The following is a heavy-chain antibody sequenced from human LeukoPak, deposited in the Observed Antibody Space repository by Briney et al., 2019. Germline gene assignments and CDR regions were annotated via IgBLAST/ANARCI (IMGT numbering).Heavy chain of an antibody. J-gene: IGHJ4*02. D-gene: IGHD1-26*01. CDR1: GFTFSNAW. Sequence: PGGSLRLSCAASGFTFSNAWMSCVRQAPGQGLEWVGRIKSKTDGGTVDYAAPVKGRFTISRDDSKNTLFLQMNSLKTEDTAVYYCATALKWEHFYSDYWGQGALVTVSS. CDR2: IKSKTDGGTV. CDR3: ATALKWEHFYSDY. V-gene: IGHV3-15*01.